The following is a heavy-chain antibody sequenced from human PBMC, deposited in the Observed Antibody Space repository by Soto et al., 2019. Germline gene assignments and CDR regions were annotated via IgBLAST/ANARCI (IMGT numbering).Heavy chain of an antibody. D-gene: IGHD2-2*01. CDR1: GYSFTSYW. CDR2: IYPGDSDT. Sequence: GESLKISCKGSGYSFTSYWIGWVRQMPGKGLEWMGIIYPGDSDTRYSPSFQGQVTISADKSISTAYLQWSSLKASDTAMYYCVSTPLIVVIPAAMDDYAFDIWGQGTMVTVSS. J-gene: IGHJ3*02. V-gene: IGHV5-51*01. CDR3: VSTPLIVVIPAAMDDYAFDI.